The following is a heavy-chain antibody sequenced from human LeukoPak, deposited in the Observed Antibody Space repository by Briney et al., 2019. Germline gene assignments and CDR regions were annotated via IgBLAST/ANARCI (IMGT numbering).Heavy chain of an antibody. V-gene: IGHV3-7*01. CDR2: IKQDESAK. J-gene: IGHJ4*02. CDR1: GFTFSSYW. Sequence: QPGGSLRLSCVASGFTFSSYWMTWVRQAPGKGLEWVANIKQDESAKYYVDSVKGRFTISRDNAKNSLYLQMNSLRAEDTAVYYCVRDSSGSYWGQGTLVTVSS. CDR3: VRDSSGSY. D-gene: IGHD3-22*01.